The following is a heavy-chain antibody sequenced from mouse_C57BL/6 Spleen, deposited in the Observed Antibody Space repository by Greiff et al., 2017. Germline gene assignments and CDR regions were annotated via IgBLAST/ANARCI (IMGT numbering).Heavy chain of an antibody. D-gene: IGHD1-1*01. Sequence: VQLQQPGAELVKPGASVKMSCKASGYTFTSYWITWVKQRPGQGLEWIGDIYPGSGSTNYNEKFKSKATLTVDTSSSTAYMQLSSLTSEDSAVYYCARSVTTVVATRSYYYAMDYWGQGTSVTVSS. CDR2: IYPGSGST. V-gene: IGHV1-55*01. CDR3: ARSVTTVVATRSYYYAMDY. J-gene: IGHJ4*01. CDR1: GYTFTSYW.